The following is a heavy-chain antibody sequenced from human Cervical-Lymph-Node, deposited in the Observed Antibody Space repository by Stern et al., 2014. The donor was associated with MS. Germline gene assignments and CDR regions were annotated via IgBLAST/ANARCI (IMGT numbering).Heavy chain of an antibody. CDR1: GYTLTSYY. CDR3: ARGTRVVVVPGAPRAWFDP. J-gene: IGHJ5*02. D-gene: IGHD2-2*01. CDR2: INPSDGWT. Sequence: QVQLVESGAEVKKPGASVTVSCEASGYTLTSYYIHWVRQAPGQGLEWMGIINPSDGWTSYAHTFQVRVTMTRDTSTSTGYMEMYSLRSEDTALYYCARGTRVVVVPGAPRAWFDPWGQGTLVTVSS. V-gene: IGHV1-46*01.